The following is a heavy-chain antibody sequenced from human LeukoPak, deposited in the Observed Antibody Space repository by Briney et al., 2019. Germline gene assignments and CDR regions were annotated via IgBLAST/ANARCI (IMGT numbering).Heavy chain of an antibody. CDR2: ISGSGGST. Sequence: QPGGSLRLSCAASGFTFSSYWMNWVRQAPGKGLEWVSAISGSGGSTYYADSVKGRFTISRDNSKNTLYLQMNSLRAEDTAVYYCAKDGGTTVVPSDNYWFDPWGQGTLVTVSS. V-gene: IGHV3-23*01. D-gene: IGHD4-23*01. J-gene: IGHJ5*02. CDR3: AKDGGTTVVPSDNYWFDP. CDR1: GFTFSSYW.